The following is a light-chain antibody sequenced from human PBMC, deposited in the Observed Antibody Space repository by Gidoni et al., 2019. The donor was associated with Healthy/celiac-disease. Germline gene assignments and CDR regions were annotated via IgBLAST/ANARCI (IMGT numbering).Light chain of an antibody. J-gene: IGKJ4*02. Sequence: IHLTPSPSSLAASLGASVTITCWASKNISSYLNWYQQKPGKDAKLLIDAASSLQSGVPSRFSGSGSGTDFTLTISSLQPEDCATYYCQQSYSTPLTFGGGTKVEIK. CDR1: KNISSY. CDR3: QQSYSTPLT. V-gene: IGKV1-39*01. CDR2: AAS.